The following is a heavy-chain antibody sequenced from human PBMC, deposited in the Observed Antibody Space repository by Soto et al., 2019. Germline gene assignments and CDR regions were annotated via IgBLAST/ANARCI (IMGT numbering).Heavy chain of an antibody. Sequence: EAQLVESGGGLVQPGGSLRLSCAASGFTFSGYWMHWVRQAPERGLVWVSRINGDGTTTHYADSVKGRFTISRDNAKNTLYLQMNSLRAEDTAVYSCVRSREGYNRVAAYWGQGTLVTVSS. CDR2: INGDGTTT. CDR3: VRSREGYNRVAAY. J-gene: IGHJ4*02. V-gene: IGHV3-74*01. CDR1: GFTFSGYW. D-gene: IGHD5-12*01.